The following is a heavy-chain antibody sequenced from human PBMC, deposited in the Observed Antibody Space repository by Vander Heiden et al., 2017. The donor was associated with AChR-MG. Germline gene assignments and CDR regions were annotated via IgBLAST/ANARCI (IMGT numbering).Heavy chain of an antibody. D-gene: IGHD2-2*01. Sequence: QVQLVQSGAEVKKPGASVKVSCKASRYTFTNYDINWVRQATGQGLEWMGWMNPNTGNTGYAQKFQGRVTMARNTSISAAYMELSSLRSEDTAVYYCARLSSHAFDIWGQGTMVTVSS. CDR1: RYTFTNYD. CDR2: MNPNTGNT. V-gene: IGHV1-8*01. J-gene: IGHJ3*02. CDR3: ARLSSHAFDI.